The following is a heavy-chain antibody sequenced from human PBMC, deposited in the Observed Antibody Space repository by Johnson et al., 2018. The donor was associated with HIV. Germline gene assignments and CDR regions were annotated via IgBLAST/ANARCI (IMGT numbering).Heavy chain of an antibody. Sequence: VQLVESGGGLVQPGGSLRLSCAASGFSFSDHYMDWVRQAPWKGLDWVGRTRNKANSYTTEYAASVKGRFIISRDDSKNTLYLQMNSLKTEDTAVYYCTREGRTVAAFTVGAFDSWGQGTMVTVSS. J-gene: IGHJ3*02. D-gene: IGHD6-19*01. CDR1: GFSFSDHY. V-gene: IGHV3-72*01. CDR3: TREGRTVAAFTVGAFDS. CDR2: TRNKANSYTT.